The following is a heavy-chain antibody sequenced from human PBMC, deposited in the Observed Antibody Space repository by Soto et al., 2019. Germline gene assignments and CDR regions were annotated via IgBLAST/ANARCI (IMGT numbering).Heavy chain of an antibody. CDR1: GFTFDSYW. V-gene: IGHV3-7*01. CDR2: IKQDGGQT. D-gene: IGHD5-12*01. CDR3: ARGGNGYENWPPYYYYGKDV. Sequence: EVQLVESGGGFVQPGGSLRLSCAASGFTFDSYWMTWVRQAPGKGLEWVAHIKQDGGQTYYVDSVKGRFTISRDNAKTSLYLQMNSLRAEDTSVYFCARGGNGYENWPPYYYYGKDVWGQGTTVTVSS. J-gene: IGHJ6*02.